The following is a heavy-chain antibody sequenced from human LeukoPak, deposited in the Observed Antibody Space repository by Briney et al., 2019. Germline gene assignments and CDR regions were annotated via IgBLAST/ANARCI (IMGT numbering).Heavy chain of an antibody. CDR1: GDSVSSSSAA. V-gene: IGHV6-1*01. CDR3: AREDYGGKSGTYFDY. D-gene: IGHD4-23*01. Sequence: SQTLSLTCAISGDSVSSSSAAWNWIRQSPSRGLEWLGRTYYRSKWYNDYAVSVRSRITVNPDTSKNQFSLQLNSVTPEDTAVYYCAREDYGGKSGTYFDYWGQGTLVTVSS. CDR2: TYYRSKWYN. J-gene: IGHJ4*02.